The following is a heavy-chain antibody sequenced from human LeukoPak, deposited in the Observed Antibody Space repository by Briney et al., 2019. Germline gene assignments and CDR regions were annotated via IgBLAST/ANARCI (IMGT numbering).Heavy chain of an antibody. CDR3: AKERLRYFDWLAYYFDY. Sequence: GGSLRLSCAASGFTFSSYGMHWVRRAPGKGLEWVAVISYDGSNKYYADSVKGRFTISRDNSKNTLYLQMNSLRAEDTAVYYCAKERLRYFDWLAYYFDYWGQGTLVTVSS. CDR1: GFTFSSYG. V-gene: IGHV3-30*18. CDR2: ISYDGSNK. J-gene: IGHJ4*02. D-gene: IGHD3-9*01.